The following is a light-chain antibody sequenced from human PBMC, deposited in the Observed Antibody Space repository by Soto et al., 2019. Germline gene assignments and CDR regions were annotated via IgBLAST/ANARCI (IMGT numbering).Light chain of an antibody. J-gene: IGKJ5*01. CDR3: QQYTNWPPIT. CDR1: QSVGSN. CDR2: GAS. V-gene: IGKV3-15*01. Sequence: EIVLTQSPATLSVSPVERAILSCRASQSVGSNLAWFQQKPGQAPRLLIYGASTRATGVPARFSGSGSGTDFTLTISSLQSEDFAVYYCQQYTNWPPITFGQGTRLEIK.